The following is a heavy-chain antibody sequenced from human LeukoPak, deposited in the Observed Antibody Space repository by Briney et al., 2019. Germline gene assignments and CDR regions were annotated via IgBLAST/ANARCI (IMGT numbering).Heavy chain of an antibody. CDR1: GGSISITSYY. CDR2: IYYSGNT. Sequence: KPSETLSLTCTVSGGSISITSYYWGWIRQAPGKGLEWIGSIYYSGNTYYNSSLKSRVTISVDTSKNQFSLKLTSVTAADTAVYYCARVSGYDWESFYDYWGQGTLVTVSS. V-gene: IGHV4-39*07. D-gene: IGHD5-12*01. CDR3: ARVSGYDWESFYDY. J-gene: IGHJ4*02.